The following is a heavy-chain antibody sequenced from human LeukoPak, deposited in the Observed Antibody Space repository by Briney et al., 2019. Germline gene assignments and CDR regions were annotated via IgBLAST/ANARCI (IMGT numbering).Heavy chain of an antibody. J-gene: IGHJ3*02. D-gene: IGHD3-16*01. CDR3: ARIWLRAFDI. Sequence: GESLKISCKGSGYSFTNYWIAWVRQMPGKGLEWMGVVYPDDSDTRYSPSFQGQVTISADKSISTAYLQWSSLKASDTAMYYCARIWLRAFDIWGQGTMVTVSS. CDR1: GYSFTNYW. CDR2: VYPDDSDT. V-gene: IGHV5-51*01.